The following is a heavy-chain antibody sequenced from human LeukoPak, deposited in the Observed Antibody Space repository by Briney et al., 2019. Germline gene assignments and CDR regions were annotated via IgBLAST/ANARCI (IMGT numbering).Heavy chain of an antibody. D-gene: IGHD6-13*01. J-gene: IGHJ4*02. Sequence: PGGSLRLSRAASGFTVSGNYISWVRQAPGRGLEWVSFISGGGGVDYADSVRGRFTISRDNSKNTVHLQMDSLRAEDTAVYYCARRESGSWYKDWGQGTLVTVSS. V-gene: IGHV3-66*04. CDR3: ARRESGSWYKD. CDR1: GFTVSGNY. CDR2: ISGGGGV.